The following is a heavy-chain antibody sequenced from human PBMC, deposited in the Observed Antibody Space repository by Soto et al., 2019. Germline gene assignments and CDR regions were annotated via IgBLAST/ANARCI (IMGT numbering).Heavy chain of an antibody. J-gene: IGHJ4*02. CDR3: ARGYRQSGYNSSWVFDY. CDR2: IFYSGST. Sequence: QVQLQESGPGLVKPSQTLSLICTVSGGSINSGGYYWNWIRQHPGKGLEWIGYIFYSGSTYSNPFLRIRVTLSADTSENQFSMNLSSVTAADTAVYFCARGYRQSGYNSSWVFDYWGQGTLVNVSS. D-gene: IGHD6-13*01. V-gene: IGHV4-31*03. CDR1: GGSINSGGYY.